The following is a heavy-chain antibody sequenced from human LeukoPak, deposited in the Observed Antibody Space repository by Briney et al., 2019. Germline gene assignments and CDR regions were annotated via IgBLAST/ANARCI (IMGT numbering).Heavy chain of an antibody. J-gene: IGHJ5*02. CDR2: ISSSSSYI. CDR3: ARDPQAAEPWFDP. D-gene: IGHD6-13*01. Sequence: GGSLRLSCAASGFTFSSYSMNWVRQAPGNGLEWVSSISSSSSYIYYADSVKGRFTISRDNAKNSLYLQMNSLRAEDTAMYYCARDPQAAEPWFDPWGQGTLVTVSS. CDR1: GFTFSSYS. V-gene: IGHV3-21*01.